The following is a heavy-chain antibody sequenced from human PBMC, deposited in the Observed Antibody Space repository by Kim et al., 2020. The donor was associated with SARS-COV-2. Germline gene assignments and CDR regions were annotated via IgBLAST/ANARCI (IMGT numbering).Heavy chain of an antibody. CDR2: IYYSGST. V-gene: IGHV4-31*03. CDR3: AGGGGGCGDYEEGY. CDR1: GGSISSGGYY. J-gene: IGHJ4*02. Sequence: SETLSLTCTVSGGSISSGGYYWSWIRQHPGKGLEWIGYIYYSGSTYYNPSLKSRVTISVDTSKNQFSLKLSSVTAADTAVYYCAGGGGGCGDYEEGYWGQGTLVTVSS. D-gene: IGHD4-17*01.